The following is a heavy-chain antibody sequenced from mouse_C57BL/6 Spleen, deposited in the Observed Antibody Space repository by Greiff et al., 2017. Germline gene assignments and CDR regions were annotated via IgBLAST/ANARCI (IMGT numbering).Heavy chain of an antibody. D-gene: IGHD2-3*01. CDR2: ISYDGSN. J-gene: IGHJ2*01. V-gene: IGHV3-6*01. CDR1: GYSITSGYY. Sequence: EVKLQESGPGLVKPSPSLSLTCSVTGYSITSGYYWNWIRQFPGNKLEWMGYISYDGSNNYNPSLKNRISITRDTSKNQFFLKLNSVTTEDTATYYCARGNDGYSLDYWGQGTTLTVSS. CDR3: ARGNDGYSLDY.